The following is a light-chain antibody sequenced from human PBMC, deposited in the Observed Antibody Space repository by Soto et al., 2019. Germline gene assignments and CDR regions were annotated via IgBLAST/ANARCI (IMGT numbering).Light chain of an antibody. CDR1: SSDVGFYNF. CDR3: ASYPGTRLLV. CDR2: EVT. J-gene: IGLJ1*01. V-gene: IGLV2-8*01. Sequence: QSALTQPPSASGSPGQSLTIYCTGTSSDVGFYNFVSWYQQRPGKAPKRVIYEVTKRPSGVPDRFSGSKSGSTASLTVSGLQADAEADYYFASYPGTRLLVFGSGTKLTVL.